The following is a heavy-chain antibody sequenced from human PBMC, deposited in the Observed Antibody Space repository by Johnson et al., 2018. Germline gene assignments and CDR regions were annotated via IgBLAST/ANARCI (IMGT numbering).Heavy chain of an antibody. J-gene: IGHJ3*02. D-gene: IGHD2-15*01. CDR2: IRSKAYGGTT. V-gene: IGHV3-49*03. CDR3: TREATHCSGGSCYSSLAFDI. Sequence: VQLVQSGGGLVQPGRSLRLSCTASGFTFGDYAMSWFRQAPGKGLEWVGFIRSKAYGGTTEYAASVKGRFTISRDDSKSIAYLQMNSLKTEDTAVYYCTREATHCSGGSCYSSLAFDIWGQGTMVTVSS. CDR1: GFTFGDYA.